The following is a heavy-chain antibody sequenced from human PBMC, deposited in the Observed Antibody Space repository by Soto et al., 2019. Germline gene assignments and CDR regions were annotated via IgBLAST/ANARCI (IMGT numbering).Heavy chain of an antibody. CDR2: IANRGATT. V-gene: IGHV3-23*04. Sequence: EVRLVDPGGALDHPGGPLTPPCTGFGFDLEIFTVNGFRQVPGRGLEWLWFIANRGATTLYADSVKGRFTISRDDFMSTLYLQMNSLTAEDTALYYCAKHLGIHNAGGLDYWGQGTLITVSS. CDR1: GFDLEIFT. D-gene: IGHD1-20*01. J-gene: IGHJ4*02. CDR3: AKHLGIHNAGGLDY.